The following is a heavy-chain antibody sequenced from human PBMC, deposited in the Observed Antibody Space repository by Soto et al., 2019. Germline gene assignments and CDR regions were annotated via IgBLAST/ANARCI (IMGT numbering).Heavy chain of an antibody. CDR3: AREFKSGTAAAGGGFDG. CDR1: GGSISSGGYY. J-gene: IGHJ5*02. V-gene: IGHV4-31*03. Sequence: QVQLQESGPGLVKPSQTLSLTCTVSGGSISSGGYYWSWIRQHPGKGLEWIGYIYYSGSTYYNPSLKSRVTIAVDTSTNQFSLKLSSVNAAATDVYYCAREFKSGTAAAGGGFDGWGQGTLVTVSS. CDR2: IYYSGST. D-gene: IGHD6-13*01.